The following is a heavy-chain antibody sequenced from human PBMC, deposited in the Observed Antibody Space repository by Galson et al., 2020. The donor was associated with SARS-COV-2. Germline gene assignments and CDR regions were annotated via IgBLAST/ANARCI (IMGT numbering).Heavy chain of an antibody. CDR1: GGSFSGDY. D-gene: IGHD6-13*01. CDR3: ARGSDSSSWYPTIFLFDY. CDR2: SNHSGST. Sequence: SETLSLTCAVSGGSFSGDYWSWSRQPPGKGLEWIGESNHSGSTNYNPTLNSQVTITVETSKNQYYLKLSPVTAADADVYYCARGSDSSSWYPTIFLFDYWGQGTLVTVSS. J-gene: IGHJ4*02. V-gene: IGHV4-34*01.